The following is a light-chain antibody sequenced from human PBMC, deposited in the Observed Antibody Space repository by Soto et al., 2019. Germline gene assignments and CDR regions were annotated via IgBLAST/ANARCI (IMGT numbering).Light chain of an antibody. Sequence: EIVLTQSPGTLSLSPGERATLSCRASQSVSSSYLAWYQQKPGQAPRLLIYGASSRATGIPDRFSGSGSGIDVTLTISRLETEDFAVYYGQQYGSSPTFGRGTKVEIK. CDR3: QQYGSSPT. CDR2: GAS. CDR1: QSVSSSY. J-gene: IGKJ4*01. V-gene: IGKV3-20*01.